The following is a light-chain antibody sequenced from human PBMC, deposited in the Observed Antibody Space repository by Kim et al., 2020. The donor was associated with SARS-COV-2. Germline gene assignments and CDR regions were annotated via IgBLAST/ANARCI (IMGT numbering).Light chain of an antibody. CDR3: QQYGGSPV. Sequence: LSPEQIVTPSCRASVGVSSSYLACYQQKPGPAPRLFIHGASNRATGSPDRFSGSGSVKDFTLTISRLEPEDFAVYYCQQYGGSPVFGGGTKLEI. V-gene: IGKV3-20*01. J-gene: IGKJ4*01. CDR1: VGVSSSY. CDR2: GAS.